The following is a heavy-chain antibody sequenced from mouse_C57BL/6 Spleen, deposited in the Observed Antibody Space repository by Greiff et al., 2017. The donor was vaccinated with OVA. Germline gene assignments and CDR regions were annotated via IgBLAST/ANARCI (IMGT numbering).Heavy chain of an antibody. V-gene: IGHV1-81*01. CDR1: GYTFTSYG. CDR2: IYPRSGNT. D-gene: IGHD1-1*01. J-gene: IGHJ2*01. CDR3: ARDSSSLHYFDY. Sequence: QVQLKQSGAELARPGASVKLSCKASGYTFTSYGISWVKQRTGQGLEWIGEIYPRSGNTYYNEKFKGKATLTADKSSSTAYMELRSLTSDDSAVYFCARDSSSLHYFDYGGQGTTLTVSS.